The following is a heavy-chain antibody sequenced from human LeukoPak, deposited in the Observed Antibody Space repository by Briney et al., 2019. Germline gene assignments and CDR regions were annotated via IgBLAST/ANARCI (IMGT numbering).Heavy chain of an antibody. V-gene: IGHV4-30-4*01. CDR1: GGSISSGDYY. D-gene: IGHD2-15*01. J-gene: IGHJ4*02. CDR2: IYYSGST. Sequence: SETLSLTCTVSGGSISSGDYYWSWIRQPPGKGLEWIEYIYYSGSTYYNPSLKSRVTISVDTCKNQFSLKLSSVTAADTAVYYCASSVVAVRFDYWGQGTLVTVSS. CDR3: ASSVVAVRFDY.